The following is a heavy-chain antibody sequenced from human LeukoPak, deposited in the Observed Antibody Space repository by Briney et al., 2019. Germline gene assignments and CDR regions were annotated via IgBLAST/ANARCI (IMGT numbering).Heavy chain of an antibody. CDR2: IYHSGST. D-gene: IGHD3-3*01. V-gene: IGHV4-38-2*02. CDR1: GYSISSGYY. CDR3: ARDTGYDFWSGYPKYYFDY. Sequence: SETLSLTCTVSGYSISSGYYWGRIRQPPGKGLEWIGSIYHSGSTYYNPSLKSRVTISVDTSKNQFSLKLSSVTAADTAVYYCARDTGYDFWSGYPKYYFDYWGQGTLVTVSS. J-gene: IGHJ4*02.